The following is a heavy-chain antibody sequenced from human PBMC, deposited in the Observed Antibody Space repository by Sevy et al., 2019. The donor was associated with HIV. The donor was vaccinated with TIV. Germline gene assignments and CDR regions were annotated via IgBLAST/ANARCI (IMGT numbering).Heavy chain of an antibody. D-gene: IGHD6-25*01. J-gene: IGHJ3*02. CDR3: ANKGESRPNDAFDT. CDR2: INQVGTEK. Sequence: QGESLKISCAASGFSFTSYWMSWVRQTPEKGLEWVANINQVGTEKNYVDSVKGRFTISRDNALNSLYLQMNSLRAEDTAVYYCANKGESRPNDAFDTWGQGTMVTVSS. V-gene: IGHV3-7*01. CDR1: GFSFTSYW.